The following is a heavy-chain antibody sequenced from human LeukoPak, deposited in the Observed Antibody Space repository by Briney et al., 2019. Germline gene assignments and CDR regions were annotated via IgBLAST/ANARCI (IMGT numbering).Heavy chain of an antibody. J-gene: IGHJ4*02. V-gene: IGHV2-70*01. D-gene: IGHD4-17*01. Sequence: SGPTLVNPTQTLTLTCTFSGFSLSSSGMCVSWIRRPPGKALEWLALIDWDDDKYYNTSLKTRLTISKDTSKNQVVLTMTNMVPLDTATYYCARYLYGDSASYFDYWGQGTLVIVSS. CDR2: IDWDDDK. CDR3: ARYLYGDSASYFDY. CDR1: GFSLSSSGMC.